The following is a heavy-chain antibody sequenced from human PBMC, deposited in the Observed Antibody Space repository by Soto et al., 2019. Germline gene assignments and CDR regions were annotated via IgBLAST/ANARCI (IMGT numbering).Heavy chain of an antibody. V-gene: IGHV3-74*01. D-gene: IGHD3-16*01. Sequence: LRLSCAASGFTFSNYWMHWVRQAPVKGLVWVSHINSDGITAYADSVRGRFTISRDNAKNSLYLQMNSLRAEDTAVYYCARDLFEAARRGEYAFDIWGQGTMVTVSS. CDR1: GFTFSNYW. J-gene: IGHJ3*02. CDR2: INSDGIT. CDR3: ARDLFEAARRGEYAFDI.